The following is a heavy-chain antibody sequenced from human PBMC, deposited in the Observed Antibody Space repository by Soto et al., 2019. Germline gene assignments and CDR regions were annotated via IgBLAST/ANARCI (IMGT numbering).Heavy chain of an antibody. Sequence: GGSLRLSCAASGFTFSSYSMNWVRQAPGKGLEWVSYISSSSSTIYYADSVKGRFTISRDNAKNSLYLQMNSLRAEDTAVYYCARYPIVVVVAATGDGFFFDIWGQGTMVTVSS. D-gene: IGHD2-15*01. J-gene: IGHJ3*02. CDR2: ISSSSSTI. CDR1: GFTFSSYS. V-gene: IGHV3-48*01. CDR3: ARYPIVVVVAATGDGFFFDI.